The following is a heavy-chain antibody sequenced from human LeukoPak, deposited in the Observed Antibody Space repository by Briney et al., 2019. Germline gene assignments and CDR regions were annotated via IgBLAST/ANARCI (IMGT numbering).Heavy chain of an antibody. Sequence: GGSLRLSCAASGFTFSSYAMSWARQAPGKGLEWVSGISGSGGSTYYADSVKDRFTVSRDNSKNTLYLQMNSLRAEDTAVYYCAKGLVAGGRSYYYYGLDVWGQGTTVTVSS. J-gene: IGHJ6*02. CDR3: AKGLVAGGRSYYYYGLDV. V-gene: IGHV3-23*01. CDR2: ISGSGGST. D-gene: IGHD2-15*01. CDR1: GFTFSSYA.